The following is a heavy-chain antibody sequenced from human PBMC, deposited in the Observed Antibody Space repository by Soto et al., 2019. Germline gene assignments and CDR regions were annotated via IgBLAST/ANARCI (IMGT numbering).Heavy chain of an antibody. Sequence: QVQLVQSGAEVKKPGSSVKVSCKASGGTFSTYTFGWVRQAPGQGLEWMGRIIPILDVANYAQKFQGRVTLTADRSTSTTYLELSSLRSEDTAIYYCARAGYGDSDYYCYAMDVWGEGTTVTVSS. CDR3: ARAGYGDSDYYCYAMDV. J-gene: IGHJ6*04. V-gene: IGHV1-69*02. CDR2: IIPILDVA. D-gene: IGHD4-17*01. CDR1: GGTFSTYT.